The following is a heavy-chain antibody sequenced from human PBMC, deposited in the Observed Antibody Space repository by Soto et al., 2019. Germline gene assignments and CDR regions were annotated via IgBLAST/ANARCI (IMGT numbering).Heavy chain of an antibody. D-gene: IGHD5-12*01. CDR2: ISYDGSNK. V-gene: IGHV3-30-3*01. Sequence: GGSLRLSCAASGFTFSSYAMHWVRQAPGKGLEWVAVISYDGSNKDYADSVKGRFTISRDNSKNTLYLQMNSLRAEDTAVYYCASSHCRWLQLGYFDYWGQGTLVTVSS. CDR1: GFTFSSYA. J-gene: IGHJ4*02. CDR3: ASSHCRWLQLGYFDY.